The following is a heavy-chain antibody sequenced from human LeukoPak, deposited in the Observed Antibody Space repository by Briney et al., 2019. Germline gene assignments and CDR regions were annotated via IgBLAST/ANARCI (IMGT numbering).Heavy chain of an antibody. D-gene: IGHD4-17*01. CDR1: GYLFTNYW. V-gene: IGHV5-51*01. Sequence: GESLNISCKGSGYLFTNYWIGWVRQMPGKGLEWMGIIYPGDSETRYGPSSQGQVTISADKSIGTAYLQWSGLKASDSAMYYCARLLYGVYSHYFDYWGQGTLVTVSS. J-gene: IGHJ4*02. CDR2: IYPGDSET. CDR3: ARLLYGVYSHYFDY.